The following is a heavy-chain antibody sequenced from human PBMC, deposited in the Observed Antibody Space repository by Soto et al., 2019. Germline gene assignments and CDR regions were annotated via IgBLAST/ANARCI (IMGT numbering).Heavy chain of an antibody. Sequence: NPSETLSLTCNVSGGSVSSGSYHWSWIRQPPGKGLEWIGDIYYSGNTNYNPSLKSRAIISLDTRKNQFSLKLSSVTAADTAVYYCARDYRVTKIFGGVIKYAMDVWGQGTTVTVSS. CDR1: GGSVSSGSYH. J-gene: IGHJ6*02. D-gene: IGHD3-3*01. CDR3: ARDYRVTKIFGGVIKYAMDV. V-gene: IGHV4-61*01. CDR2: IYYSGNT.